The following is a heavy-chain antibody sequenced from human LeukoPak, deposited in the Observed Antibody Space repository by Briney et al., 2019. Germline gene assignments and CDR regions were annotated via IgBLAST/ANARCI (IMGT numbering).Heavy chain of an antibody. V-gene: IGHV4-34*01. Sequence: SETLSLTCTVSGGSISSYYWSWIRQPPGKGLEWIGEINHSGSTNYNPSLKSRVTISVDTSKNQFSLKLSSVTAADTAVYYCARGNSGSYYKFDYWGQGTLVTVSS. CDR1: GGSISSYY. CDR2: INHSGST. J-gene: IGHJ4*02. D-gene: IGHD3-10*01. CDR3: ARGNSGSYYKFDY.